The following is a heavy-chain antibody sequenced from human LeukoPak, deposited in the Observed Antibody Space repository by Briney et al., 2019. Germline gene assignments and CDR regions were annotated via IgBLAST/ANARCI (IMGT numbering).Heavy chain of an antibody. CDR2: IYYSGST. D-gene: IGHD4-17*01. J-gene: IGHJ3*02. Sequence: SETLSLTCTVSGGSISSSSYYWGWIRQPPGKGLEWIGSIYYSGSTYYNPSLKSRVTISVDTSKNQFSLKLSSVTAADTAVYYCASYGGSAFDIWGQGTMVTVSS. V-gene: IGHV4-39*07. CDR1: GGSISSSSYY. CDR3: ASYGGSAFDI.